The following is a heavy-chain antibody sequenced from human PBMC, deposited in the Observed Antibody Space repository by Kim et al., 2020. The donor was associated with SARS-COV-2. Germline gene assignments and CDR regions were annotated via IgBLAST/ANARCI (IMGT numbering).Heavy chain of an antibody. Sequence: SETLSLTCAVYGGSFSGYYWSWIRQPPGKGLEWIGEINHSGSTNYNPSLKSRVTISVDTSKNQFSLKLSSVTAADTAVYYCARGGGSSSWFPFDYWGQGTLVTVSS. J-gene: IGHJ4*02. D-gene: IGHD6-13*01. CDR2: INHSGST. V-gene: IGHV4-34*01. CDR1: GGSFSGYY. CDR3: ARGGGSSSWFPFDY.